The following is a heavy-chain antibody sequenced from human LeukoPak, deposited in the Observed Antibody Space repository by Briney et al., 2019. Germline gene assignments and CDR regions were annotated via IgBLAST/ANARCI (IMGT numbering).Heavy chain of an antibody. J-gene: IGHJ4*02. V-gene: IGHV3-66*01. CDR1: GFTFSSYW. Sequence: GGSLRLSCAASGFTFSSYWMSWVRQAPGKGLEWVSVIYSGGSTYYADSVKGRFTISRDNSKNTLYLQMNSLRAEDTAVYYCARGGVFIDYWGQGTLVTVSS. CDR2: IYSGGST. D-gene: IGHD3-16*01. CDR3: ARGGVFIDY.